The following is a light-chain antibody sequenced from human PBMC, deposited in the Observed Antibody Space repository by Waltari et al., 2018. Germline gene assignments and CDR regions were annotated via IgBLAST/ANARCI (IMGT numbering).Light chain of an antibody. J-gene: IGLJ3*02. V-gene: IGLV4-69*01. CDR1: SGHSSNV. Sequence: QLVLTQSPSASASLGASVKLTCTLSSGHSSNVIAWLQQQPEKGPRHLIKVNSAGRQNKGAGFPVRFSGSSCGAERYLTISSLQSEDEADYYCQTGGHGTWVFGGGTKLTVL. CDR2: VNSAGRQ. CDR3: QTGGHGTWV.